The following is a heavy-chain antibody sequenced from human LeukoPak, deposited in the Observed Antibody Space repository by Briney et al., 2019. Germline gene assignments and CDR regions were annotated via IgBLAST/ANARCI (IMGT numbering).Heavy chain of an antibody. V-gene: IGHV3-23*01. CDR2: ISGSGGST. CDR1: GFTFSSYA. D-gene: IGHD3-3*01. CDR3: AKVREFGVVRTGGFDY. J-gene: IGHJ4*02. Sequence: PGGSLRLSCAASGFTFSSYAMSWVRQAPGKGLEWVSAISGSGGSTYYADSVKGRFTISRDNSKNTLYLQMNSLRAEDTAVYYCAKVREFGVVRTGGFDYWGQGTLVTVSS.